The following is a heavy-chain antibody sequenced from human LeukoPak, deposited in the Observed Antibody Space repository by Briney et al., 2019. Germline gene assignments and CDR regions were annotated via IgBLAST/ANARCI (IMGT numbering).Heavy chain of an antibody. CDR3: AKFGWYSSGWYGDY. CDR1: GFTFSSYA. D-gene: IGHD6-19*01. CDR2: ISGSGGST. V-gene: IGHV3-23*01. Sequence: GGSLRLSGAASGFTFSSYAMSWVRQAPGKGLEGFAAISGSGGSTYYADSVKGRFTISRDNSKNTLYLQMNSLRAEDTAVYYCAKFGWYSSGWYGDYWGQGTLVTVSS. J-gene: IGHJ4*02.